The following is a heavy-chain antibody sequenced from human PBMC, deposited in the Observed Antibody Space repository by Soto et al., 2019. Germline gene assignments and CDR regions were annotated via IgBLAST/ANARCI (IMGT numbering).Heavy chain of an antibody. D-gene: IGHD3-22*01. CDR2: FDPEDGET. CDR3: ERDRNPYYYEKSGFFFADC. J-gene: IGHJ4*02. V-gene: IGHV1-24*01. Sequence: ASVKVSCKVSGYTLTELSMHWVRQAPGKGLEWMGGFDPEDGETIYAQKFQDRVTMTGDTSTDTAYMELSSLRSEDTAFYYCERDRNPYYYEKSGFFFADCWGQGTLVTVSS. CDR1: GYTLTELS.